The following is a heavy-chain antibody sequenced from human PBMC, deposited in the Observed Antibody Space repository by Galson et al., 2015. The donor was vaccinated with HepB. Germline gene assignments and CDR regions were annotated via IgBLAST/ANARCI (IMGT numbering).Heavy chain of an antibody. CDR3: ARDSVRAAAGTLWGYYYGMDV. D-gene: IGHD6-13*01. Sequence: SLRLSCAASGFTFSSYSMNWVRQAPGKGLEWVSSISSSSSYIYYADSVKGRFTISRDNAKNSLYLQMNSLRAEDTAVYYCARDSVRAAAGTLWGYYYGMDVWGQGTTVTVSS. V-gene: IGHV3-21*01. CDR1: GFTFSSYS. J-gene: IGHJ6*02. CDR2: ISSSSSYI.